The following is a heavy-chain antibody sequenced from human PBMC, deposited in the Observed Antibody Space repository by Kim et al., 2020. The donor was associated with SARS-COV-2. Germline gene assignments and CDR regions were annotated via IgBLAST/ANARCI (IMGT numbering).Heavy chain of an antibody. CDR1: GDSISSGGYY. Sequence: SETLSLTCTVSGDSISSGGYYWSWIRQHPGKGLEWIGYIYYSGSTYYNPSLKSRVTISVDTSKNQFSLKLSSVTAADTAVYYCARGRDSSGYYPDWGQGTLVTVSS. D-gene: IGHD3-22*01. CDR2: IYYSGST. V-gene: IGHV4-31*03. CDR3: ARGRDSSGYYPD. J-gene: IGHJ4*02.